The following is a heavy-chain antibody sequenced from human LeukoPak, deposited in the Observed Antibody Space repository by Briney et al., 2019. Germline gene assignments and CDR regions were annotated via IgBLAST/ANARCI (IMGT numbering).Heavy chain of an antibody. CDR3: TRAVAGHPD. V-gene: IGHV4-34*01. CDR2: INHSGYT. J-gene: IGHJ4*02. Sequence: EPSETLSLTFSVSGVPFSNYYWSWGRQSPRQGLEWIGEINHSGYTNYSPSLKSRVTMSIDTSKNQFSLKLTSVTAADAGVYYCTRAVAGHPDWGQGTLVTVSS. D-gene: IGHD6-19*01. CDR1: GVPFSNYY.